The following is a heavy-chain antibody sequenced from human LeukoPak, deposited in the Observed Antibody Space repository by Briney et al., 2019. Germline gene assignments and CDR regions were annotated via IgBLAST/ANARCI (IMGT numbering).Heavy chain of an antibody. CDR1: GFTFSSYS. V-gene: IGHV3-21*01. J-gene: IGHJ4*02. Sequence: GGSLRLSCAAFGFTFSSYSMNWVRQAPGKGLEWVSSISSSSSYIYYADSVKGRFTISRDNAKNSLYLQMNSLRAEDTAVYYCARGSGSYLNYWGQGTLVTVSS. CDR3: ARGSGSYLNY. CDR2: ISSSSSYI. D-gene: IGHD3-10*01.